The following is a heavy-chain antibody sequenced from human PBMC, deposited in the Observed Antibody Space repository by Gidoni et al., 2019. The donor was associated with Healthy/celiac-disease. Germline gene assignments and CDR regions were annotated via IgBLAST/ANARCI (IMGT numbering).Heavy chain of an antibody. CDR3: ARDGSSGYFVSY. Sequence: QVQLQESGPGLVKPSQTLSLTCTVSGGSISSGSYYWSWIRQPAGKGLEWIGRIYTSGSTNYNPSLKSRVTISVDTSKNQFSLKLSSVTAADTAVYYCARDGSSGYFVSYWGQGTLVTVSS. V-gene: IGHV4-61*02. J-gene: IGHJ4*02. CDR2: IYTSGST. D-gene: IGHD3-22*01. CDR1: GGSISSGSYY.